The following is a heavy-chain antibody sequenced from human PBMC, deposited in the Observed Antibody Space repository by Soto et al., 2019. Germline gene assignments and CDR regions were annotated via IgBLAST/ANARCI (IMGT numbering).Heavy chain of an antibody. J-gene: IGHJ6*02. Sequence: GGSLRLSCAASGFTFDDYAMHWVRQAPGKGLEWVSGISWNSGSIGYADSVKGRFTISRDNAKNSLYLQMNSLRAEDTALYYCAKDLITFGGVIVDYYGMDVWGQGTTVTVSS. V-gene: IGHV3-9*01. CDR2: ISWNSGSI. D-gene: IGHD3-16*02. CDR1: GFTFDDYA. CDR3: AKDLITFGGVIVDYYGMDV.